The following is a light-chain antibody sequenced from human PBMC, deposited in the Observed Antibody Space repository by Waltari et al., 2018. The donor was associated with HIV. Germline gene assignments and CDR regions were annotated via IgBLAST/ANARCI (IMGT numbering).Light chain of an antibody. CDR2: EVI. V-gene: IGLV2-11*01. J-gene: IGLJ2*01. Sequence: QSALTHPRSVSGSPAQSVTISCTGTSSDVGGFHYVSWYQQYPGRAPNVLIYEVIKRPSGVPARFSGSKSGNTASLTISGLQAEDEADYYCSSYAGTDTMVFGGGTTLTVL. CDR3: SSYAGTDTMV. CDR1: SSDVGGFHY.